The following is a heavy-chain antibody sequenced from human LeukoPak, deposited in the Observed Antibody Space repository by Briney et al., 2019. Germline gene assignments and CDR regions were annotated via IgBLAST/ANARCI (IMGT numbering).Heavy chain of an antibody. CDR1: GGSISSYY. Sequence: PSETLSLTCTVSGGSISSYYWSWIRQPAGKGLEWIGRIYTSGSTNYNPSLKSRVTISVDTSKNQFSLKLSSVTAADTAVYYCARDKQYYDFGWFDPWGQGTLVTVSS. J-gene: IGHJ5*02. V-gene: IGHV4-4*07. CDR2: IYTSGST. D-gene: IGHD3-3*01. CDR3: ARDKQYYDFGWFDP.